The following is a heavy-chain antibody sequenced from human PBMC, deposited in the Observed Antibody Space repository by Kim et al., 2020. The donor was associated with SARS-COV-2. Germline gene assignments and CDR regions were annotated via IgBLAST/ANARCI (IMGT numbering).Heavy chain of an antibody. J-gene: IGHJ4*02. CDR2: IKSKTDGGTT. D-gene: IGHD3-16*02. Sequence: GGSLRLSCAASGFTFSNAWMSWVRQAPGKGLEWVGRIKSKTDGGTTDYAAPVKGRFTISRDDSKNTLYLQMNSLKTEDTAVYYCTTRVTFGGVIAADYWGQGTLVTVSS. V-gene: IGHV3-15*01. CDR3: TTRVTFGGVIAADY. CDR1: GFTFSNAW.